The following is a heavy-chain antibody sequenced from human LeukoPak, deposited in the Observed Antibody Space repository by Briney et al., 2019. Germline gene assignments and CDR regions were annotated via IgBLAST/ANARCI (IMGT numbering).Heavy chain of an antibody. Sequence: PSETLSLTCDVSGGPMSRTNWWSWVRQPPGKGLEWIGEIYHTGSTNYKESLQSRISISVDKSKNQFSLNLTSVTAADTAVYYCVSVAGHYFDYWGQGTLVTVSS. CDR3: VSVAGHYFDY. J-gene: IGHJ4*02. CDR1: GGPMSRTNW. D-gene: IGHD6-19*01. V-gene: IGHV4-4*02. CDR2: IYHTGST.